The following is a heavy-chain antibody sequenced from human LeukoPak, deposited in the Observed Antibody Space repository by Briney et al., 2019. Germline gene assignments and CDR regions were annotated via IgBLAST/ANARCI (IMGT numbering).Heavy chain of an antibody. CDR2: ISGSGGST. D-gene: IGHD3-22*01. Sequence: GGSLRLSCAASGFTFRSYAMNWVRQAPGKGLEWVSAISGSGGSTYYADSVKGRFTISRDNSKNTLYLQMNSLRAEDTAVYYCAKEGGRPNSSSCLDYRGQGTLVTVSS. CDR1: GFTFRSYA. J-gene: IGHJ4*02. CDR3: AKEGGRPNSSSCLDY. V-gene: IGHV3-23*01.